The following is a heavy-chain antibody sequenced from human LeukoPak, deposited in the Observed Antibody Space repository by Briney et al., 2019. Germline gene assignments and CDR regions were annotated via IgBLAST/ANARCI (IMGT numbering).Heavy chain of an antibody. V-gene: IGHV1-69*04. CDR2: IIPILGIA. CDR1: GGTFSSYA. D-gene: IGHD2-15*01. CDR3: ARDRYCSGGSCYLSGYYGMDV. J-gene: IGHJ6*02. Sequence: ASVKVSCKASGGTFSSYAISWVRQAPGQGLEWMGRIIPILGIANYAQKFQGRVTITADKSTSTAYMELSSLRSEDTAVYYCARDRYCSGGSCYLSGYYGMDVWGQGTTVTVSS.